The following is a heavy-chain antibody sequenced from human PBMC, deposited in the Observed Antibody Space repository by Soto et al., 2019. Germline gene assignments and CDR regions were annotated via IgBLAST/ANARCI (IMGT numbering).Heavy chain of an antibody. CDR3: ARDDLNRGGKYFDY. D-gene: IGHD2-15*01. Sequence: QVPLVQSGAEVKKPGASVKVSCKASGYSFTTHDITWLRQAPGKGLEGVGGISTDRGDTIYPQNLQGRVTMTTDSSTSTVYMELKSLRSDDTAVYYCARDDLNRGGKYFDYWGQGTLVTVSS. V-gene: IGHV1-18*01. J-gene: IGHJ4*02. CDR1: GYSFTTHD. CDR2: ISTDRGDT.